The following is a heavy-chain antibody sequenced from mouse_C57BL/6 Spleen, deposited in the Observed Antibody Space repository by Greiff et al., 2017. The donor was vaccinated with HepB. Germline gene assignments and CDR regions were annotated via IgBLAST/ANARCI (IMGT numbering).Heavy chain of an antibody. CDR1: GYAFSSYW. D-gene: IGHD2-4*01. CDR2: IYPGDGAT. CDR3: ASSGYYDYEPWFAY. Sequence: QVQLQQSGAELVKPGASVKISCKASGYAFSSYWMNWVQQRPGKGLEWIGQIYPGDGATNYNGKFKGKATLTADKYSSTAYMQHSSLTSDDSAVYFCASSGYYDYEPWFAYWGQGTLVTVSA. V-gene: IGHV1-80*01. J-gene: IGHJ3*01.